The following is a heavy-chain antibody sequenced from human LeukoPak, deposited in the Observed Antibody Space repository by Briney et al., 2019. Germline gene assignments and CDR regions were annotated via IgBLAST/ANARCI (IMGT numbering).Heavy chain of an antibody. Sequence: PGGSLRLSCTASGFTFGDYAMSWVRQAPGKGLEWVSGISGSGGNTYYADSVKGRFTISRDNSKNTLFLQMNSLRAEDTAVYYCAIAITVAGDFFPFDYWGQGALVTVSS. J-gene: IGHJ4*02. D-gene: IGHD6-19*01. CDR3: AIAITVAGDFFPFDY. V-gene: IGHV3-23*01. CDR2: ISGSGGNT. CDR1: GFTFGDYA.